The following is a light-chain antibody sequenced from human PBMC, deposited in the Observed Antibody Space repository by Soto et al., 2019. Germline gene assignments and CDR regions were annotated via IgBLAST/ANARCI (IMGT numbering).Light chain of an antibody. V-gene: IGKV1-27*01. Sequence: DFQMTQSPSSLSASVGDRVTITCRASQGINNHLAWFQQKPGKVPKVLIYAASTLQSGVPSRFSGSGSGTDFTLTISSLQPEDVATYYCKNYKSAPPAGTFGGGTKVEIK. CDR1: QGINNH. CDR2: AAS. CDR3: KNYKSAPPAGT. J-gene: IGKJ4*01.